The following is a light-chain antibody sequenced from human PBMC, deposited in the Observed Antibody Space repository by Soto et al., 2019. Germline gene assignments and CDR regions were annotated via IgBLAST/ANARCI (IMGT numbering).Light chain of an antibody. CDR1: QSISSW. V-gene: IGKV1-5*01. J-gene: IGKJ1*01. CDR2: DAS. CDR3: QQYETFSGT. Sequence: DIQMTQSPSTLSASVLDRVTITCRASQSISSWLAWYQQKPGEAPKLLIYDASALPRGVPSRFSGSGSGTKFTLTIASLQPDDFATYYCQQYETFSGTFGPGTKVDIK.